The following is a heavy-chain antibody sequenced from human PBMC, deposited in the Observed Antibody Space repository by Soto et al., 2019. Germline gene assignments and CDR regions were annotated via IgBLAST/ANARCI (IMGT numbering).Heavy chain of an antibody. Sequence: QLQLQESGPGLVKPSETLSLTCTVSGDSMTSSSYYWGWIRQPPGKVLEWVGSIYYSERTSYNSGSTYYSPSRKSRVAISGDTSKGQLSLKLSSVTAADTAVYYCARHTRNQFDPWGQGALVTVSS. CDR3: ARHTRNQFDP. V-gene: IGHV4-39*01. CDR1: GDSMTSSSYY. CDR2: IYYSERTSYNSGST. J-gene: IGHJ5*02.